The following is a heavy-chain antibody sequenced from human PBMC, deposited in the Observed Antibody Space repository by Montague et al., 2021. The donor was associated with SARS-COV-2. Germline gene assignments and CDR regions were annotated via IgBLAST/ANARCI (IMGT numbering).Heavy chain of an antibody. CDR1: GFTFDDYG. V-gene: IGHV3-20*04. Sequence: SLRLSCAVSGFTFDDYGMSWVRQAPGKGLEWVAGISRSGDRTAYGDSVKGRITISRDNAKNSLYLQMNSLRVEETAFYYCSRGGGMIRGVVDFWGQGILVSVSS. CDR3: SRGGGMIRGVVDF. D-gene: IGHD3-10*01. J-gene: IGHJ4*02. CDR2: ISRSGDRT.